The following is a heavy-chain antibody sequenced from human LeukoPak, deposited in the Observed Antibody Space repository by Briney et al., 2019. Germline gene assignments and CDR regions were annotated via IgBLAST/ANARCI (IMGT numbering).Heavy chain of an antibody. CDR3: ARGALITGRIAFDI. CDR1: GYTFTSYD. D-gene: IGHD1-20*01. J-gene: IGHJ3*02. CDR2: IIPIFGTA. Sequence: GASVKVSCKASGYTFTSYDINWVRQAPGQGLEWMGRIIPIFGTANYAQKFQGRVTITTDESTSTAYMELSSLRSEDTAVYYCARGALITGRIAFDIWGQGTMVTVSS. V-gene: IGHV1-69*05.